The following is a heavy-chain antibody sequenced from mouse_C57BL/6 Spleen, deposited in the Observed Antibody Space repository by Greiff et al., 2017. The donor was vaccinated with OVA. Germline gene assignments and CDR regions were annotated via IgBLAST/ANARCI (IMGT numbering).Heavy chain of an antibody. CDR1: GYTFTDYE. CDR3: TRALDGYYLFAY. Sequence: QVHVKQSGAELVRPGASVTLSCKASGYTFTDYEMHWVKQTPVHGLEWIGAIDPETGGTAYNQKFKGKAILTADKSSSTAYMELRSLTSEDSAVYYCTRALDGYYLFAYWGQGTLVTVSA. V-gene: IGHV1-15*01. J-gene: IGHJ3*01. D-gene: IGHD2-3*01. CDR2: IDPETGGT.